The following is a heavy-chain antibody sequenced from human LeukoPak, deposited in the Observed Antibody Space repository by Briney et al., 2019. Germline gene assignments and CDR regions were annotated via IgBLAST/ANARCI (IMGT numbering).Heavy chain of an antibody. Sequence: WVRQAPGKGLEWIGSIYYSGNTYYNASLKSQVSISIDTSKNQFSPRLTSVTAADTAVYYCARQTGSGLFILPGGQGTLVTVSS. CDR2: IYYSGNT. D-gene: IGHD3/OR15-3a*01. CDR3: ARQTGSGLFILP. J-gene: IGHJ4*02. V-gene: IGHV4-39*01.